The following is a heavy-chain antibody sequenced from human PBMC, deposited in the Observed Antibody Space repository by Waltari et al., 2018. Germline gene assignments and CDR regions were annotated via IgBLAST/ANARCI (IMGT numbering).Heavy chain of an antibody. V-gene: IGHV4-59*01. Sequence: QVQLQESGPGLVKPSETLSLTCTVSGGSISSYYWSWIRQPPGKGLEWIGYIYYSGSTNYNPSLKSRVTISVDTSKNQFSLKLSSVTAADTAVYYCARDPYSSSWELGDAFDIWGQGTMVTVSS. J-gene: IGHJ3*02. D-gene: IGHD6-13*01. CDR1: GGSISSYY. CDR2: IYYSGST. CDR3: ARDPYSSSWELGDAFDI.